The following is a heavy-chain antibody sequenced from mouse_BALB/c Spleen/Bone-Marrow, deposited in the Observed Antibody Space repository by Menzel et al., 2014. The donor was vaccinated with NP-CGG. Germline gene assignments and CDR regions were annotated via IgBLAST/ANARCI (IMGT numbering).Heavy chain of an antibody. CDR1: GIDLSATA. D-gene: IGHD2-3*01. CDR3: ARYDGSRLYSLDL. CDR2: ISDGTHT. Sequence: EESGGRLVTPGTPLTLTCTVSGIDLSATAMTWVRQTPRGGLEWIGAISDGTHTYYARWAKGRFTISKTSTTVDLKMTSPTTADTATYFCARYDGSRLYSLDLWGQGTLVTVSS. V-gene: IGHV5-9-3*01. J-gene: IGHJ2*01.